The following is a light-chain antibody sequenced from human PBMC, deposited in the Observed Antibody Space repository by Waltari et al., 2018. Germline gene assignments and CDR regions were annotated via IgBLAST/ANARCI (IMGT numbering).Light chain of an antibody. CDR1: QNIGDR. CDR3: HHSSGLPYT. Sequence: EIVLTQSPDFQSVTPKEKVTITCRASQNIGDRLHWYQQKPGRSPNLLIKYASQSFSGVPSRFSGSGSGTDFTRTINSLEPEDAATYYCHHSSGLPYTFGQGTKLEIK. V-gene: IGKV6-21*01. CDR2: YAS. J-gene: IGKJ2*01.